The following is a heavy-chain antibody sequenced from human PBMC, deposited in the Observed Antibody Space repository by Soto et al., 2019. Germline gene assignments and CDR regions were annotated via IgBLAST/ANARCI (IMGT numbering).Heavy chain of an antibody. Sequence: GGSLRLSCAASGFTFSSSVMNWVRQAPGKGLEWVSSISVSGGSTFYACSVKGRFTLSRDNSRNTLYLRMNSLRVDDTAVYYCTSLGQFDYWGQGALVTVSS. CDR3: TSLGQFDY. CDR2: ISVSGGST. V-gene: IGHV3-23*01. CDR1: GFTFSSSV. D-gene: IGHD7-27*01. J-gene: IGHJ4*02.